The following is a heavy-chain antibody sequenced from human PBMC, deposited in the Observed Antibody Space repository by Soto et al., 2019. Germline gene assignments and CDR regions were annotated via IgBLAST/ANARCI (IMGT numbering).Heavy chain of an antibody. J-gene: IGHJ4*02. CDR2: INPFDGSR. CDR1: GYSFTTYG. D-gene: IGHD3-22*01. CDR3: ARGLPIVADY. Sequence: ASVKVSCKASGYSFTTYGLSWVRQAPGHGLEWMGWINPFDGSRMFAQSFQGRVTMTRDTSTSTVYMEVSSLRSEDTAVYYCARGLPIVADYWGQGTLVTVSS. V-gene: IGHV1-18*01.